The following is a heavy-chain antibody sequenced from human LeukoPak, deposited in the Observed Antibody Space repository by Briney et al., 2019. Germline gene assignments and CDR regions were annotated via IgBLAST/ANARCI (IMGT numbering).Heavy chain of an antibody. D-gene: IGHD3-22*01. J-gene: IGHJ4*02. V-gene: IGHV4-34*01. CDR2: INHSGST. Sequence: PSETLSLTCAVYGGSFSGYYCSWIRQPPGKGLEWIGEINHSGSTNYNPSLKSRVTISVDTSKNQFSLKLSSVTAADTAVYYCARARYYDSSGYYYRPIASLIDYWGQGTLVTVSS. CDR3: ARARYYDSSGYYYRPIASLIDY. CDR1: GGSFSGYY.